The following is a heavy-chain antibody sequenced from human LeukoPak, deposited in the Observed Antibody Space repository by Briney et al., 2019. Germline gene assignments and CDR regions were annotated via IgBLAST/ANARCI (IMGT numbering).Heavy chain of an antibody. J-gene: IGHJ6*03. CDR1: GFSLSTSGVG. CDR3: AHRRSGYYYMDV. Sequence: SGPTLVKPTQTLTLTCTFSGFSLSTSGVGVGWIRQPPGKALEWLALIYWNDDKRYSPSLKSRLTTTKDTSKNQVVLTMTNVDPVDTATYYCAHRRSGYYYMDVWGKGTTVTVSS. V-gene: IGHV2-5*01. D-gene: IGHD2-15*01. CDR2: IYWNDDK.